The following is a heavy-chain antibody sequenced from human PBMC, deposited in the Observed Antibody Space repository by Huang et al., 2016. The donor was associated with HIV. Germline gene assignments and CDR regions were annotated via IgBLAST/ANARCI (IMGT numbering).Heavy chain of an antibody. CDR1: GITFSSYA. CDR3: AKGQFANYYYYYMDV. CDR2: ISGSGGHT. Sequence: EAQLSESGEGLVKPGGSLRLSCAASGITFSSYAMNWVRQAPGKGLEWVAAISGSGGHTHYADSVKGRFTISRDNSKKTLYLDMKSLRAEDTAVYYCAKGQFANYYYYYMDVWGKGTTVIVSS. J-gene: IGHJ6*03. V-gene: IGHV3-23*01. D-gene: IGHD3-10*01.